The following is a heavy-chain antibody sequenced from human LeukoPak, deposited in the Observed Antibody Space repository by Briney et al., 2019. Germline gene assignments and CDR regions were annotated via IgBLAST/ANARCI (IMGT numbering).Heavy chain of an antibody. Sequence: ASVKVSCKASGYTXTACYIHWVRQAPGQGLEWMGWINPNTGGTSYAQKSQGRVTMSRDTSISTAYMELSRLTSDDTAVYYCARDYYDRFGYGAFDYWGQGTLVTVSS. CDR3: ARDYYDRFGYGAFDY. CDR1: GYTXTACY. V-gene: IGHV1-2*02. CDR2: INPNTGGT. D-gene: IGHD3-22*01. J-gene: IGHJ4*02.